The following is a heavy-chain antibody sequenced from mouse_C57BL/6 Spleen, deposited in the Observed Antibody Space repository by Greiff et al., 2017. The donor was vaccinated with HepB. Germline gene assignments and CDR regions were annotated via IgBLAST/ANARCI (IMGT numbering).Heavy chain of an antibody. CDR3: ARRDNYYAMDY. J-gene: IGHJ4*01. CDR1: GYTFTSYW. D-gene: IGHD2-13*01. V-gene: IGHV1-50*01. Sequence: VKLQQPGAELVKPGASVKLSCKASGYTFTSYWMQWVKQRPGQGLEWIGEIDPSDSYTNYNQKFKGKATLTVDTSSSTAYMHLSSLKSEDSAVYYCARRDNYYAMDYWGQGTSVTVSS. CDR2: IDPSDSYT.